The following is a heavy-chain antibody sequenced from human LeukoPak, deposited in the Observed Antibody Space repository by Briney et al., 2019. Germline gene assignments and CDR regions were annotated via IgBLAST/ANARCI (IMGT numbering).Heavy chain of an antibody. CDR3: AREVKGGGYCSSTSCYRRDYFDY. J-gene: IGHJ4*02. CDR1: GGSISSYY. CDR2: IYTSGST. Sequence: SETLSLTCTVSGGSISSYYWSWIRQPAGKGLEWIGRIYTSGSTNYNPSLESRVTMSVDTSKNQFSLKLSSVTAADTAVYYCAREVKGGGYCSSTSCYRRDYFDYWGQGTLVTVSS. V-gene: IGHV4-4*07. D-gene: IGHD2-2*01.